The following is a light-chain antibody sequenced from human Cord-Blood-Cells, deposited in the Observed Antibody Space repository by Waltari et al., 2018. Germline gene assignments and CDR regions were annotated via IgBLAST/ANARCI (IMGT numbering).Light chain of an antibody. J-gene: IGKJ3*01. Sequence: ELVLPHSPGTLSLSPGERATLSCRASQSVSSSYLAWYQQKPGQAPRLLIYGASSRATGIPDRFSGSGSGTDFTLTISRLEPEDFGVYYCQQYGSFGPGTKVDIK. CDR3: QQYGS. CDR1: QSVSSSY. V-gene: IGKV3-20*01. CDR2: GAS.